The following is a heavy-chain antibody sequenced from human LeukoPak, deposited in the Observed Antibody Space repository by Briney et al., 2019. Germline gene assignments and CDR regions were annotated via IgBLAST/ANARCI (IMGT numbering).Heavy chain of an antibody. D-gene: IGHD1-26*01. Sequence: GGSLRLSCAASGFTFSYYGMHWVRQAPGKELEWVAFIRYDESKKFYGDSVKGRFTISRDNSKNTLYLQMNSLRTEDTAVYYCAKSHLPNAYSGTYYCDYWGQGTLVTVSS. CDR1: GFTFSYYG. J-gene: IGHJ4*02. V-gene: IGHV3-30*02. CDR3: AKSHLPNAYSGTYYCDY. CDR2: IRYDESKK.